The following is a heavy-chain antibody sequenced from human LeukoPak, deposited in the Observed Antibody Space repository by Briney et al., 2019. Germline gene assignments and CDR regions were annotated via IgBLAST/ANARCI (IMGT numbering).Heavy chain of an antibody. V-gene: IGHV4-34*01. D-gene: IGHD3-22*01. CDR3: ARGPDLDHDSSGSDY. Sequence: SETLSFTCAVYGGSFSGYYWSWIRQPPGKGLEWIGEINHSGSTNYNPSLKSRVTISVDTSKNQFSLKLSSVTAADTAVYYCARGPDLDHDSSGSDYWGQGTLVTVSS. CDR2: INHSGST. CDR1: GGSFSGYY. J-gene: IGHJ4*02.